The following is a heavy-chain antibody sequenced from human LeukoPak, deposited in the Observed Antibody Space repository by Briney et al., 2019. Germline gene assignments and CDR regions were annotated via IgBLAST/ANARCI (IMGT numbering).Heavy chain of an antibody. Sequence: GASVKVSCKASGYTFSNYVLSWVRQAPGQGLEWMGRISTYTGNSDYAQKLQGRVTMSTDTSTSTAYMELRSLSSDDTAIYYCARTMTTLTTHGELDLWGQGPQVTVSS. J-gene: IGHJ5*02. CDR3: ARTMTTLTTHGELDL. V-gene: IGHV1-18*01. CDR2: ISTYTGNS. D-gene: IGHD4-17*01. CDR1: GYTFSNYV.